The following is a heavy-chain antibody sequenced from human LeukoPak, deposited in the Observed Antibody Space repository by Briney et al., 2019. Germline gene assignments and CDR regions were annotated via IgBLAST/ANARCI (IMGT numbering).Heavy chain of an antibody. J-gene: IGHJ4*02. CDR1: GFNVSTNY. Sequence: PGGSLRLSCAASGFNVSTNYMNWVRQAPGKGLEWISYISSSSSSIYYADSVKGRFTISRDNAKNSLYPQMNSLREEDTAVYYCATSVIRGQGTLVTVSS. D-gene: IGHD2-21*01. V-gene: IGHV3-48*02. CDR3: ATSVI. CDR2: ISSSSSSI.